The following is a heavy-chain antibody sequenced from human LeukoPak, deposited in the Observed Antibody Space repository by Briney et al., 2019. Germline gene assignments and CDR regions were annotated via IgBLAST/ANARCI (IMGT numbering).Heavy chain of an antibody. V-gene: IGHV1-2*02. CDR3: ARPLRSSWYEVDNWFDP. Sequence: ASEKVSCKASGYTFTGYYMHWVRQAPGQGLEWMGWINPNSGGTNYAQKFQGRVTMTRDTSISTAYMELSRLRSDDTAVYYCARPLRSSWYEVDNWFDPWGQGTLVTVSS. J-gene: IGHJ5*02. D-gene: IGHD6-13*01. CDR2: INPNSGGT. CDR1: GYTFTGYY.